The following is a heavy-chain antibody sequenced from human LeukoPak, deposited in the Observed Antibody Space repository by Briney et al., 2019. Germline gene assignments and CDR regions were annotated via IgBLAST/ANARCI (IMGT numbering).Heavy chain of an antibody. J-gene: IGHJ4*02. CDR3: AKAGLLSSSSGYYFDY. CDR1: GFTFSRYA. D-gene: IGHD6-13*01. Sequence: PGGSLRLSCAASGFTFSRYAMHWVRQAPGKGLEWMAVISYDGSNKYYGDAVKGRFTTSRDNSKNTLYLQMNSLRAEDTAVYYCAKAGLLSSSSGYYFDYWGQGTLVTVSS. CDR2: ISYDGSNK. V-gene: IGHV3-30*04.